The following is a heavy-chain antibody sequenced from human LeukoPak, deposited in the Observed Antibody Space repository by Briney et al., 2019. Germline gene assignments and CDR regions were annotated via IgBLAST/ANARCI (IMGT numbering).Heavy chain of an antibody. V-gene: IGHV3-23*01. CDR2: ISGSGGRT. CDR3: ARDDTHYGSSGSFYDAFDI. J-gene: IGHJ3*02. D-gene: IGHD3-22*01. Sequence: GSLRLPFPASGFPFSRYDVRLVRQPPANRLESGSAISGSGGRTYYADSVKGRFTISRDNAKNSLYLQMNSLRAEDTAVYYCARDDTHYGSSGSFYDAFDIWGQGTMVTVSS. CDR1: GFPFSRYD.